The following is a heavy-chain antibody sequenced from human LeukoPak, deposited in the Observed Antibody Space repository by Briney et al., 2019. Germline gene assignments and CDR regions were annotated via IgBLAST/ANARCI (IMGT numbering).Heavy chain of an antibody. J-gene: IGHJ4*02. D-gene: IGHD1-1*01. Sequence: PGGSLRLSCAASGFTVSNNYMNWVRQAPGKGLEWVSVIYSDGITYYADSVKGRFTISRDNSKNTLYLQMNSLRAEDTAVYYCAKAPPYKKYFDYWGQGTLVTVSS. V-gene: IGHV3-53*01. CDR2: IYSDGIT. CDR1: GFTVSNNY. CDR3: AKAPPYKKYFDY.